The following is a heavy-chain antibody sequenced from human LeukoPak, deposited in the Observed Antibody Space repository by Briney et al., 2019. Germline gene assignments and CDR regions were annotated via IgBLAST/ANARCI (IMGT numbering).Heavy chain of an antibody. D-gene: IGHD5-18*01. CDR2: ITGGGGRT. J-gene: IGHJ3*02. V-gene: IGHV3-23*01. Sequence: GGSLRLSCAASGFTFSSHAMSWVRQAPGKGLEWVSTITGGGGRTYYADSVKGRFSISRDNSSNTLYLLMNSLRAEDTAVYYCAKDLGYSYHYPVGAFDIWGQGTMVTVSS. CDR1: GFTFSSHA. CDR3: AKDLGYSYHYPVGAFDI.